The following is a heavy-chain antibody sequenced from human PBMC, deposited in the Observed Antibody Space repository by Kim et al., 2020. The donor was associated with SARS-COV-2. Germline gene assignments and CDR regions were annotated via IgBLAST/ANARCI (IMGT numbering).Heavy chain of an antibody. V-gene: IGHV3-33*05. Sequence: GGSLRLSCAASGFTFSSYGMHWVRQAPGKGLEWVAVISYDGSNKYYADSVKGRFTISRDNSKNTLYLQMNSLRAEDTAVYYCARDEGIAESGTGAGKYYVDYWGQGGGVSVSS. D-gene: IGHD6-13*01. CDR3: ARDEGIAESGTGAGKYYVDY. CDR2: ISYDGSNK. CDR1: GFTFSSYG. J-gene: IGHJ4*02.